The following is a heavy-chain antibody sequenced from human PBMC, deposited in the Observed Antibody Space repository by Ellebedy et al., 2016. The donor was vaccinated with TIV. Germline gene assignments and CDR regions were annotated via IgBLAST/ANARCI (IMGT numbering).Heavy chain of an antibody. V-gene: IGHV3-23*01. CDR3: AKFRGVLWFGDFTDF. CDR2: ISGAGDSA. CDR1: GFTLSNYA. D-gene: IGHD3-10*01. J-gene: IGHJ4*02. Sequence: PGGSLRLSCTASGFTLSNYAMGWVRRAPGKGLEWVSAISGAGDSAFYAESVEGRFTISRDNSRNTLYLQMNSLRVEDTAIYYCAKFRGVLWFGDFTDFWGQGTLVTVSS.